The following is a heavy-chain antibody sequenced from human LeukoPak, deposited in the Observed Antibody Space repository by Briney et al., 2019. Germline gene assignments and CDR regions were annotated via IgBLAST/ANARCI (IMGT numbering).Heavy chain of an antibody. CDR1: GYSFTNYW. V-gene: IGHV5-51*07. J-gene: IGHJ4*02. Sequence: HGESLKISCKCSGYSFTNYWIAWRQPTPGKGVEWMGIIYPGDSDTRYSPSFQGLVTISADKSFSTAYLQWSSLKASDTAIYYCARGMTSFDYWAQGTLVTVSS. CDR2: IYPGDSDT. D-gene: IGHD1-14*01. CDR3: ARGMTSFDY.